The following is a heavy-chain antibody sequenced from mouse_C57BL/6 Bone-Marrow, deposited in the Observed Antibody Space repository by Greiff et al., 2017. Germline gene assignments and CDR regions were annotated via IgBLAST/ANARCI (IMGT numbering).Heavy chain of an antibody. CDR3: ARRWLDGYFDV. Sequence: EVKLMESGGGLVKPGGSLKLSCAASGFTFSGYAMSWVRQTPEKRLEWVANISDGGSYTYYPDTVKGRFTISRDNAKNNLSLQMSHLKSEDTAMDYCARRWLDGYFDVWGTGTTVTVSS. J-gene: IGHJ1*03. V-gene: IGHV5-4*03. CDR2: ISDGGSYT. D-gene: IGHD2-2*01. CDR1: GFTFSGYA.